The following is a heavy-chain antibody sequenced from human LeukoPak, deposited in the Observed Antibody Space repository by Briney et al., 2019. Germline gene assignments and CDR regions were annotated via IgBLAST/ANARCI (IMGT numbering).Heavy chain of an antibody. Sequence: PSETLSLTCTVSGGSISSGGYYWSWIRQHPGKGLEWIGYIYYSGSTYYNPSLKSRVTISVDMSKNQFSLKLSSVTAADTAVYYCARDRGSGSYYPDAFDIWGQGTMVTVSS. D-gene: IGHD3-10*01. CDR1: GGSISSGGYY. CDR3: ARDRGSGSYYPDAFDI. J-gene: IGHJ3*02. CDR2: IYYSGST. V-gene: IGHV4-31*03.